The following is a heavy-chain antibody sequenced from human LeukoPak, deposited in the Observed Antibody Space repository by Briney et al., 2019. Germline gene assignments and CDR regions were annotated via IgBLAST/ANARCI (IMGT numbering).Heavy chain of an antibody. V-gene: IGHV3-48*01. CDR1: GFTFSSYN. CDR2: ISRSGNTT. Sequence: GGSLSLSCAASGFTFSSYNMNWVRQAPGKGLEWVSYISRSGNTTYYADSVMGRFTISRDNSKNTLYLQMNSLRAEDTAVYYCATDFGAAAGCHRASCNNWFGPWGQGTLVTVSS. CDR3: ATDFGAAAGCHRASCNNWFGP. J-gene: IGHJ5*02. D-gene: IGHD2-2*01.